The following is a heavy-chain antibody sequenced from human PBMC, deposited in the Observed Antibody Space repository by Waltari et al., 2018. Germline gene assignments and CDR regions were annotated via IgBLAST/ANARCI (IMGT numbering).Heavy chain of an antibody. J-gene: IGHJ4*02. V-gene: IGHV4-39*02. Sequence: QLQLQESGPGLVKPSETLSLTCTVSGGSISSSSYYWGWIRQPPGKGLEWIGSIYYSGSTYYNPSLKSRVTISVDTSKNQFSLKLSSVTAADTAVYYCARDYDLWSGYYDLFDYWGQGTLVTVSS. CDR1: GGSISSSSYY. CDR2: IYYSGST. CDR3: ARDYDLWSGYYDLFDY. D-gene: IGHD3-3*01.